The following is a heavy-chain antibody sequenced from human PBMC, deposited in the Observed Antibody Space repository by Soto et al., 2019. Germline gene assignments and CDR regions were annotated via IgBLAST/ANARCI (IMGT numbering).Heavy chain of an antibody. CDR1: GFTFSSYA. D-gene: IGHD5-12*01. Sequence: PGGSLRLSCAASGFTFSSYAMHWVRQAPGKGLEWVAVISYDGSNKYYADSVKGRFTISRDNSKNTLYLQMNSLRAEDTAVYYCAREEGYSGYDYSWFDPWGQGTLVTVSS. V-gene: IGHV3-30-3*01. CDR2: ISYDGSNK. CDR3: AREEGYSGYDYSWFDP. J-gene: IGHJ5*02.